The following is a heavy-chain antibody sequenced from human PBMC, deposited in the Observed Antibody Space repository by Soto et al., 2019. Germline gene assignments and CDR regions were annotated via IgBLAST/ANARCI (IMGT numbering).Heavy chain of an antibody. CDR1: GGTFSTYT. J-gene: IGHJ4*02. CDR2: LTPILRET. V-gene: IGHV1-69*06. D-gene: IGHD5-18*01. CDR3: GRVPRYSFPTSDSLDQ. Sequence: QVHLVQSGTEVRKPGSSVTVSCKVSGGTFSTYTISWVRQAPGQGLQWMGGLTPILRETTYAQNFQGRVFITADISATTAYMELSDLTSEDTAMYYCGRVPRYSFPTSDSLDQWGQGTRVTVSS.